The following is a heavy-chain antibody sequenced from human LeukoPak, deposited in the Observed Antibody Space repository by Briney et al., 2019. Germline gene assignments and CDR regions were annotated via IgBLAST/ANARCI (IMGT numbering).Heavy chain of an antibody. CDR2: IYYSGST. J-gene: IGHJ2*01. CDR1: GGSISSYY. Sequence: SETLSLTCTVSGGSISSYYWSWIRQPPGKGLEWIGYIYYSGSTNYNPSLKSRVTISVDTSKNQFSLKLSSVTAADTVVYYCARVDYYDSSGFRDYWYFDLWGRGTLVTVSS. V-gene: IGHV4-59*01. D-gene: IGHD3-22*01. CDR3: ARVDYYDSSGFRDYWYFDL.